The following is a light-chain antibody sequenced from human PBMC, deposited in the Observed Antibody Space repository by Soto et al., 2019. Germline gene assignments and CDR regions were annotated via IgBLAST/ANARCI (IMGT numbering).Light chain of an antibody. CDR1: QSLSKN. Sequence: EIVMTQSPATLSVSPGERATLSCRASQSLSKNLAWYQQKVGLAPRLLVYHASTRATGIPARFSGGGSGTDFTLTINSLQSEDFAVYYCQQYNRWPLTFGGGTKVEIK. CDR2: HAS. V-gene: IGKV3-15*01. CDR3: QQYNRWPLT. J-gene: IGKJ4*01.